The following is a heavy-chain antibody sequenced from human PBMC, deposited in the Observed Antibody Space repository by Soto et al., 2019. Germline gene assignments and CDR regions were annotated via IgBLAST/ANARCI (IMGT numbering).Heavy chain of an antibody. V-gene: IGHV3-30-3*01. J-gene: IGHJ4*02. CDR2: ISYDGSDK. Sequence: QVQLVESGGGVVQPGRSLRLSCAASGFTFSSYAMHWVRQAPGKGLEWVALISYDGSDKDYADSVKGRFTISRDNSRNKQLPQTNSLRAEDTSVYYCVRHYYSSYDSTASYRSAAYWGQGTLVTVSS. D-gene: IGHD3-22*01. CDR3: VRHYYSSYDSTASYRSAAY. CDR1: GFTFSSYA.